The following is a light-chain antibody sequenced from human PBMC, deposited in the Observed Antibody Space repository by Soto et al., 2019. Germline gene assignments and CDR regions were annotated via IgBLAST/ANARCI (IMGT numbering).Light chain of an antibody. J-gene: IGKJ1*01. CDR1: QSLLHSNGYNY. CDR2: LGS. Sequence: DIVMTQSPLSLPVTPGEPASISCRSSQSLLHSNGYNYLDWYLQKPGQSPQLLIYLGSNRASGVPDRFSGSGSGTDFTLKISRVEAEDFGVYYCMQALHTPWTFGHGTKVEIK. CDR3: MQALHTPWT. V-gene: IGKV2-28*01.